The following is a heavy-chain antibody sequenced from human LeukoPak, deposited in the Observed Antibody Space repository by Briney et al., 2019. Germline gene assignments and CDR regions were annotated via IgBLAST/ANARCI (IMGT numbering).Heavy chain of an antibody. CDR2: INPNSGGT. D-gene: IGHD7-27*01. V-gene: IGHV1-2*02. CDR1: GYTFIGYY. CDR3: ARDVTGDQSWFFDL. J-gene: IGHJ2*01. Sequence: ASVKVSCTASGYTFIGYYMHWVRQAPGQGLEWMGWINPNSGGTNYAQKFQGRVTMTRDTSISTAYMELSRLRSDDTAVYYCARDVTGDQSWFFDLWGRGTLDPVSS.